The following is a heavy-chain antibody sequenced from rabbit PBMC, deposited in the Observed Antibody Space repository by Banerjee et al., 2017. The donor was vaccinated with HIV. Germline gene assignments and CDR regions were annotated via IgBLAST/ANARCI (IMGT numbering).Heavy chain of an antibody. CDR3: VRAGVFDL. V-gene: IGHV1S43*01. D-gene: IGHD3-1*01. Sequence: QEQLEESGGDLVKPGASLTLTCTASGFSFSTNYYMCWVRQAPGKGLEWIACIGTTSGGTWYASWGNGRFTISRSTSLNTVDLQMTSLTSADTATYFCVRAGVFDLWGPGTLVTVS. J-gene: IGHJ4*01. CDR1: GFSFSTNYY. CDR2: IGTTSGGT.